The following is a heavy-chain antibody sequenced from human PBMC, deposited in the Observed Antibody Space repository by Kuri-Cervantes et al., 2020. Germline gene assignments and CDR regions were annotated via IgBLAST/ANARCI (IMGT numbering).Heavy chain of an antibody. V-gene: IGHV3-21*01. CDR3: ARAFGGVYYYYGMDV. CDR2: ISSSSSYI. Sequence: GESLKISCAASGFTFSSYSMNWVRQAPGKGLEWVSSISSSSSYIYYADSVKGRSTISRDNAKNSLYLQMNSLRAEDTAVYYCARAFGGVYYYYGMDVWGQGTTVTVSS. J-gene: IGHJ6*02. CDR1: GFTFSSYS. D-gene: IGHD2-8*02.